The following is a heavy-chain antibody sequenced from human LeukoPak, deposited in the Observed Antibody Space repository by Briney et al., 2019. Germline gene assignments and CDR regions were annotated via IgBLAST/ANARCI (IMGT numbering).Heavy chain of an antibody. CDR3: ARDVSPRYSSGWADAHDI. CDR2: IKEEGNER. V-gene: IGHV3-7*01. D-gene: IGHD6-19*01. J-gene: IGHJ3*02. CDR1: GFTFDTYW. Sequence: GGSLRLSCVASGFTFDTYWMTWVRQAPGKGLEWVANIKEEGNERHYADSVSGRFTISRDNAKNSLFLQMNSPRAEDTAVYYCARDVSPRYSSGWADAHDIWGQGTMVTVSS.